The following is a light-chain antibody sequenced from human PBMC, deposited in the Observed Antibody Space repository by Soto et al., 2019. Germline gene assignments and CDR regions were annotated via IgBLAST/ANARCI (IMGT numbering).Light chain of an antibody. J-gene: IGLJ2*01. CDR2: SNN. CDR3: AAWDDSLNGPV. V-gene: IGLV1-44*01. CDR1: SSNIGSNT. Sequence: QSVLTQPPSASGTPGQRVTISCSGSSSNIGSNTVNWYQQLPGTAPKLLIYSNNQRPSGVPDRFSGSKSGTSASLAISVLQSEDEADNYCAAWDDSLNGPVFGGGTKLTVL.